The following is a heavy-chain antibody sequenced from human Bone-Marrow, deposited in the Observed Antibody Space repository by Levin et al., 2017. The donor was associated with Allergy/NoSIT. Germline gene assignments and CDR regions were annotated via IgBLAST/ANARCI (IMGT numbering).Heavy chain of an antibody. J-gene: IGHJ3*02. V-gene: IGHV1-46*01. CDR2: IHPSGGRT. CDR1: GYTFTHYY. CDR3: VRDKEAFDI. Sequence: ASVKVSCNTSGYTFTHYYMHWVRQAPGQGLEWMGVIHPSGGRTNYAQNFQDRVTITSDTSTSTVYMELSSLRSEDTAVYYCVRDKEAFDIWGQGTMVTVSS.